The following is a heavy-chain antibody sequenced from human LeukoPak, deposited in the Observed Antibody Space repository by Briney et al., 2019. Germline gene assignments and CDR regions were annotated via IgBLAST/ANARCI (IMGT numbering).Heavy chain of an antibody. CDR3: AREAYVLRFLEWPQNWFDP. CDR2: INAGNGNT. Sequence: GASVKVSCKASGYTFASYAMHWVRQAPGQRLEGMGWINAGNGNTKYSQKFQGRVTITRDTSASTAYMELSSLRSEDTAVYYCAREAYVLRFLEWPQNWFDPWGQGTLVTVSS. CDR1: GYTFASYA. J-gene: IGHJ5*02. D-gene: IGHD3-3*01. V-gene: IGHV1-3*01.